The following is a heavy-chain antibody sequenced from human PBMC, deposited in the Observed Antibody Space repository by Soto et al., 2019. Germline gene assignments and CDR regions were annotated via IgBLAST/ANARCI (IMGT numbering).Heavy chain of an antibody. V-gene: IGHV3-74*01. CDR3: ARRGEHYYYYYYMDV. J-gene: IGHJ6*03. D-gene: IGHD1-26*01. CDR1: GFTFSSYW. Sequence: GGSLRLSCAASGFTFSSYWMHWVRQAPGKGLVWVSRINSDGSSTSYADSVKGRFTISRDNAKNTLYLQMNSLRAEDTAVYYCARRGEHYYYYYYMDVWGKGTTVTVSS. CDR2: INSDGSST.